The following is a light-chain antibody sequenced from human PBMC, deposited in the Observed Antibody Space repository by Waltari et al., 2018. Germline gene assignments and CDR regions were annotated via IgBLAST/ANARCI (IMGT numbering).Light chain of an antibody. V-gene: IGLV2-8*01. CDR2: EVS. CDR3: SSYAGNNFYV. Sequence: QSALTQPPSASGSPGQSVTISCTGTSSDVCYYNYVSWYQQHPGKAPKLMIFEVSKRFSGVPDRFSGSKSANTASLTVSGLQAEDEADYYCSSYAGNNFYVFGTGTTVTVL. J-gene: IGLJ1*01. CDR1: SSDVCYYNY.